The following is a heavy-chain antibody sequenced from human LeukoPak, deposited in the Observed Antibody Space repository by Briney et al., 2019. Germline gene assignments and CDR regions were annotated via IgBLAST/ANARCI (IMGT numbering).Heavy chain of an antibody. CDR3: ARDLWLSKNAFDI. D-gene: IGHD5-18*01. Sequence: NPSETLSLTCTVSGGSISSYYWSWIRQPPGKGLEWIGYIYYSGSTNYNPSLKSRVTISVDTSKNQFSLKLSSVTAADTAVYYCARDLWLSKNAFDIWGQGTMVTVSS. CDR2: IYYSGST. V-gene: IGHV4-59*01. J-gene: IGHJ3*02. CDR1: GGSISSYY.